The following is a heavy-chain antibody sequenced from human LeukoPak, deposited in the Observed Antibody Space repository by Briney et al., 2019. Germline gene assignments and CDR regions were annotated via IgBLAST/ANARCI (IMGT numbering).Heavy chain of an antibody. CDR1: GFTFSSYS. V-gene: IGHV3-21*01. D-gene: IGHD6-13*01. CDR3: ARGEQLVPLWFDP. J-gene: IGHJ5*02. CDR2: ISSSSSYI. Sequence: PGGSLRLSCAASGFTFSSYSMNWVRQAPGKGLEWVSSISSSSSYIYYADSVKGRFTISRDNAKNSLYPQMNSLRAEDTAVYYCARGEQLVPLWFDPWGQGTLVTVSS.